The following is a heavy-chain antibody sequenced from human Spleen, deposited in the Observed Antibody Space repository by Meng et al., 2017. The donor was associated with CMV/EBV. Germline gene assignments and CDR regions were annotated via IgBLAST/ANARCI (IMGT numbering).Heavy chain of an antibody. CDR3: ARDHRVYDFWSGYYTGGFGRVDY. CDR2: ISYDGSNK. Sequence: MHWVRQAPGKGLEWVAVISYDGSNKYYADSVKGRFTISRDNSKNTLYLQMNSLRAEDTAVYYCARDHRVYDFWSGYYTGGFGRVDYWGQGTLVTVSS. V-gene: IGHV3-30*04. J-gene: IGHJ4*02. D-gene: IGHD3-3*01.